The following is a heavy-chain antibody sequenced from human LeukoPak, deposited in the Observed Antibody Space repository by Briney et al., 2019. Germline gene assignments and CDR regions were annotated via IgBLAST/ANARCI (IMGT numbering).Heavy chain of an antibody. CDR3: AKAVAAPGAFDI. CDR1: GFTFSSYA. CDR2: ISGSGGST. Sequence: PGGSLRLSCAASGFTFSSYAMSWVRQAPGKGLEWVSAISGSGGSTYYADSVKGRFTISRDNSKNTLYLQMNSLRAEDTALYYCAKAVAAPGAFDIWGQGTVVTVSS. J-gene: IGHJ3*02. D-gene: IGHD6-19*01. V-gene: IGHV3-23*01.